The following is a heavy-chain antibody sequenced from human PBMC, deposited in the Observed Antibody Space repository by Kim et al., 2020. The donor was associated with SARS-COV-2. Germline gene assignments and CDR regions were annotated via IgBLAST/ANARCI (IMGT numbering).Heavy chain of an antibody. CDR2: IIPIFGTA. V-gene: IGHV1-69*13. D-gene: IGHD3-22*01. J-gene: IGHJ6*02. Sequence: SVKVSCKASGGTFSSYAISWVRQAPGQGLEWMGGIIPIFGTANYAQKFQGRVTITADESTSTAYMELSSLRSEDTAVYYCARVGDSSGYISSYYGMDVWGQGTTVTVSS. CDR1: GGTFSSYA. CDR3: ARVGDSSGYISSYYGMDV.